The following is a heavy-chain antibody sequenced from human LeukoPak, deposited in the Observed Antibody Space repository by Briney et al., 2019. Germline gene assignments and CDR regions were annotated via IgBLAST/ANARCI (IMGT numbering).Heavy chain of an antibody. CDR2: SYYSGST. V-gene: IGHV4-59*08. CDR3: ARLLHYYDSSGALVGYFDY. Sequence: SETLSLTCTVAGGSISSYYWSWIRQPPGKGLEWIGYSYYSGSTNYNPSLKSRVTISVDTSKNQFSLKLSSVTAADTAVYYCARLLHYYDSSGALVGYFDYWGQGTLVTVSS. D-gene: IGHD3-22*01. CDR1: GGSISSYY. J-gene: IGHJ4*02.